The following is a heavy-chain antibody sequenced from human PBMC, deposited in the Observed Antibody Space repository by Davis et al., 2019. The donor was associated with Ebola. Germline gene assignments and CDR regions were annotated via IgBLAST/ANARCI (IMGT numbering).Heavy chain of an antibody. V-gene: IGHV3-21*04. Sequence: GESLKISCAASGFTFSSYSMNWVRQAPGKGLEWVSSISSSSSYIYYADSVKGRFTIPRDNSKNTLYLQMNSLRAEDTAVYYCARDRGMVVAAPVGYGMDVWGQGTTVTVSS. CDR2: ISSSSSYI. CDR1: GFTFSSYS. D-gene: IGHD2-15*01. J-gene: IGHJ6*02. CDR3: ARDRGMVVAAPVGYGMDV.